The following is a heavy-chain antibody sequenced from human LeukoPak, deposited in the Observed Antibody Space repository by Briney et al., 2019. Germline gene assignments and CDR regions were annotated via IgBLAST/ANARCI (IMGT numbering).Heavy chain of an antibody. CDR2: IYDSGST. Sequence: PSETLSLTCTVSGGSIRSSYYYWGWIRQPPGKGLEWIGSIYDSGSTYYNPSLKSRVTISVDTSKNQFSLKLNSVTAADTAVYYCARYYGPWGQGTLVTVSS. V-gene: IGHV4-39*01. CDR1: GGSIRSSYYY. D-gene: IGHD3-16*01. J-gene: IGHJ5*02. CDR3: ARYYGP.